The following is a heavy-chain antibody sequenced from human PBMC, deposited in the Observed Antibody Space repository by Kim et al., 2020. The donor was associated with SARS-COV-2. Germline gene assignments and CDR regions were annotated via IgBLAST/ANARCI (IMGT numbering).Heavy chain of an antibody. J-gene: IGHJ5*02. CDR2: INPNSGGT. CDR1: GYTFTGYY. Sequence: ASVKVSCKASGYTFTGYYMHWVRQAPGQGLEWMGWINPNSGGTKYAQKFQDWVTMTRDTSINTAYMDLNSLRSDDTAVYYCARDGSHGSGTYDRWGQGTQVTVSS. V-gene: IGHV1-2*04. D-gene: IGHD3-10*01. CDR3: ARDGSHGSGTYDR.